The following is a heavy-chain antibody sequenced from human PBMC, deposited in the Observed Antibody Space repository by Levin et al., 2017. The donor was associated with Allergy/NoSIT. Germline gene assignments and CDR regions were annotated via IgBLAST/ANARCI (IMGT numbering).Heavy chain of an antibody. V-gene: IGHV3-49*03. J-gene: IGHJ5*02. CDR1: GFTFGDYA. CDR3: TRDIAAGHWFGT. Sequence: PGGSLRLSCTGSGFTFGDYAMSWFRQAPGRGLEWVAFLRSIRHGGTSEYAASVKGRFIISRDDSKSISYLQMNSLKIEDTAMCYCTRDIAAGHWFGTWGQGTQVTVSS. CDR2: LRSIRHGGTS. D-gene: IGHD6-13*01.